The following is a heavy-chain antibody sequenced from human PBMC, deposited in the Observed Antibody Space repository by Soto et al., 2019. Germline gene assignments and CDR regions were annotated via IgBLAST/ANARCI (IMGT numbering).Heavy chain of an antibody. CDR1: GGTFSSYA. J-gene: IGHJ2*01. Sequence: QVQLVQSGAEVKKPGSSVKVSCKASGGTFSSYAISWVRQAPGQGLEWMGGIIPIFGTANYAQKFQGRVTITADESTSTGYMELSSLRSEDTAVYYCAREYSSGEGVWSFDLWGRGTLVTVSS. D-gene: IGHD6-19*01. CDR2: IIPIFGTA. CDR3: AREYSSGEGVWSFDL. V-gene: IGHV1-69*12.